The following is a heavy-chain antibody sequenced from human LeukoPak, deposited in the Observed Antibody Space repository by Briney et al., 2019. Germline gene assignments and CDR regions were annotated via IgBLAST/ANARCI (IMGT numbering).Heavy chain of an antibody. CDR1: GFTFSSYS. J-gene: IGHJ4*02. Sequence: PGGSLRLSCAASGFTFSSYSMNWVRQAPGEGLEWVSYISSLSGTIYYADSVKGRFTIPRDNAKNSLYLQMDSLRAEDTAVYYCTGNYYGSGSYADFDYWGQGTLVTVSS. D-gene: IGHD3-10*01. CDR2: ISSLSGTI. CDR3: TGNYYGSGSYADFDY. V-gene: IGHV3-48*01.